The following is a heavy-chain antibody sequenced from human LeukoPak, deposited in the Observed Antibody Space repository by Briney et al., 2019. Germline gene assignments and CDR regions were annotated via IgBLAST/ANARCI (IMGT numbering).Heavy chain of an antibody. CDR2: ISSSGSTI. CDR3: ARGGEYSSSWYGNLNY. D-gene: IGHD6-13*01. CDR1: GFTFSDYY. J-gene: IGHJ4*02. Sequence: GGSLILCFAASGFTFSDYYMSWIRQAPGKGLEWVSYISSSGSTIYYADSVKGRFTIYRDNAKNSLYLQMNSLRAEDTAVYYCARGGEYSSSWYGNLNYWGQGTLVSVSS. V-gene: IGHV3-11*01.